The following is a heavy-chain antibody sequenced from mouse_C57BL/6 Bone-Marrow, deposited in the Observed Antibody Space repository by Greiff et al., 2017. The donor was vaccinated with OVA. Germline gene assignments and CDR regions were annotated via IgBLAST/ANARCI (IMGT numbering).Heavy chain of an antibody. V-gene: IGHV2-2*01. J-gene: IGHJ4*01. D-gene: IGHD4-1*01. CDR1: GFSLTSYG. CDR3: ASPLGFRLYYYAMDY. Sequence: VKLEESGPGLVQPSQSLSITCTVSGFSLTSYGVHWVRQSPGKGLEWLGVIWSGGSTDYNAAFISRLSISEDNSKSQVFFKMNSLQADDTAIYYCASPLGFRLYYYAMDYWGQGTSVTVSS. CDR2: IWSGGST.